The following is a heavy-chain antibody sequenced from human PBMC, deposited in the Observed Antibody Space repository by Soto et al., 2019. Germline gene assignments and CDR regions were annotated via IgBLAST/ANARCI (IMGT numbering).Heavy chain of an antibody. CDR1: GFTVTSNY. CDR2: IYRSGAT. D-gene: IGHD1-26*01. Sequence: PGGSLRLSCAASGFTVTSNYLTWVRQAPGKGLEWVSVIYRSGATYYPDSVRGRFTASRDYSHNTLYLQMDSLRVEDTAVYYCARDPDGGSYDWFDPWGQGTLVTVSS. CDR3: ARDPDGGSYDWFDP. V-gene: IGHV3-53*01. J-gene: IGHJ5*02.